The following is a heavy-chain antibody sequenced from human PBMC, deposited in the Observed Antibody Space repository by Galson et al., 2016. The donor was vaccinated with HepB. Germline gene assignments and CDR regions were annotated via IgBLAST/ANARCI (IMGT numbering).Heavy chain of an antibody. Sequence: QSGAEVKKPGEFLKISCKGSGYSFTTYWINWVRQMPGKGLEWMGRIDPSDSHTNYSPSFQGHVIISADKSIDTAFVQWRSLEAWDTAIYYCARQSRDAKVASVLNYWGQGTLVTVSS. V-gene: IGHV5-10-1*01. CDR2: IDPSDSHT. D-gene: IGHD5-12*01. CDR3: ARQSRDAKVASVLNY. CDR1: GYSFTTYW. J-gene: IGHJ4*02.